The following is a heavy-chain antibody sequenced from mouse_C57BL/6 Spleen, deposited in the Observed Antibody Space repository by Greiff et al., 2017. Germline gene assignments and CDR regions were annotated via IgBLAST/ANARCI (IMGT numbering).Heavy chain of an antibody. V-gene: IGHV1-54*01. Sequence: VQLQQSGAELVRPGTSVKVSCKASGYAFTNYLIEWVKQRPGQGLEWIRVINPGSGGTNYNEKFKGKATLTADKSSSTAYMQLSSLTSEDSAVYFCASHPFAYWGQGTLVTVSA. CDR3: ASHPFAY. CDR2: INPGSGGT. J-gene: IGHJ3*01. CDR1: GYAFTNYL.